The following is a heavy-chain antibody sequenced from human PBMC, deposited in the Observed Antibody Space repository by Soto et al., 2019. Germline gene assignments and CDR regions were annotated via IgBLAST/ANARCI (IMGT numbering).Heavy chain of an antibody. D-gene: IGHD3-22*01. J-gene: IGHJ4*02. V-gene: IGHV1-69*13. CDR1: GGTFSSYA. Sequence: EASVKVSCKASGGTFSSYAISWVRQAPGQGLEWMGGIIPIFGTANYAQKFQRRVTITADESTSTAYMELSSLRSEDTAVYYCARLDYLPYYYDSSGYDYWGQGTLVTVSS. CDR2: IIPIFGTA. CDR3: ARLDYLPYYYDSSGYDY.